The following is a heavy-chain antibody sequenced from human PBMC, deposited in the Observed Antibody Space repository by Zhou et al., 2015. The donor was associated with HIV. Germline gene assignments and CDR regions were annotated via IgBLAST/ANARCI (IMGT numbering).Heavy chain of an antibody. CDR2: ITPMFGTA. CDR3: VSAPYSGSHPNY. CDR1: GAPFNTFA. J-gene: IGHJ4*02. D-gene: IGHD1-26*01. V-gene: IGHV1-69*06. Sequence: QVQLVQSGAELRKPGSSVKVSCKTSGAPFNTFALNWVRQAPGQGPEWMGTITPMFGTADYARKFQGRVSITADTSTRTGYMELSSLRSEDTAVYYCVSAPYSGSHPNYWGQGTLVTVSS.